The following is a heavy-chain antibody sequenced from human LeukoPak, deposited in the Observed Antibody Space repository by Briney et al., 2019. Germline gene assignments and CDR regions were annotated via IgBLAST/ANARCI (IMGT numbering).Heavy chain of an antibody. Sequence: PSQTLSLTCTVSGGSISSGGYYWSWIRQPPGKGLEWIGYIYHSGSTYYNPSLKSRVTISVDTSKNQFSLKLSSVTAADTAVYYCARHEQSSSWYHPYYFDYWGQGTLVTVSS. CDR3: ARHEQSSSWYHPYYFDY. J-gene: IGHJ4*02. CDR1: GGSISSGGYY. V-gene: IGHV4-30-2*01. CDR2: IYHSGST. D-gene: IGHD6-13*01.